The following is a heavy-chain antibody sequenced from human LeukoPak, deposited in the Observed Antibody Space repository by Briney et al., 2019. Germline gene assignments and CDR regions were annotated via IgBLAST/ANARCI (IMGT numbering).Heavy chain of an antibody. V-gene: IGHV4-59*08. Sequence: SETLSLTCTVSGGSISSYYWSWIRQPPGKGLEWIGYIYNSGSTNYNPSLRSRVTISVDTSKNQFSLKLSSVTAADTAVYYCASGSGYQNWWFDPWGQGTLVTVSS. CDR1: GGSISSYY. J-gene: IGHJ5*02. D-gene: IGHD3-22*01. CDR3: ASGSGYQNWWFDP. CDR2: IYNSGST.